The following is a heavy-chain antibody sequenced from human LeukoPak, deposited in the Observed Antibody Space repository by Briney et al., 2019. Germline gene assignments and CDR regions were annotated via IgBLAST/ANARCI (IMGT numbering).Heavy chain of an antibody. J-gene: IGHJ5*02. CDR1: GFTFDDYA. V-gene: IGHV3-9*01. Sequence: GRSLRLSCAASGFTFDDYAMHWVRQAPGKGLEWVSGISWNSGSIGYANSVKGRFTISRDNAKNSLYLQMNSLRAEDTALYYCAKDQAPYDIATFDPWGQGTLVTVSS. CDR2: ISWNSGSI. CDR3: AKDQAPYDIATFDP. D-gene: IGHD3-9*01.